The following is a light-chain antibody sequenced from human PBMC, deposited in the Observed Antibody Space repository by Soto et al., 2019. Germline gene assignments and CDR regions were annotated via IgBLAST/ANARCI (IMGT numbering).Light chain of an antibody. CDR3: QQYNIWPFT. V-gene: IGKV3D-15*01. CDR2: GSS. J-gene: IGKJ3*01. CDR1: QSVNTN. Sequence: EIVMTQSQDTLSVSPGEGATLSCRASQSVNTNLAWYQHKPGRGPRLLIYGSSSRATGIPDRFSGCGSGTHFTLTISSLQSEDFAFYYCQQYNIWPFTFGPGTKADI.